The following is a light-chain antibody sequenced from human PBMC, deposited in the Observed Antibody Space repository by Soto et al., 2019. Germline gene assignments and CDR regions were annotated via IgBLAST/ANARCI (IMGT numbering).Light chain of an antibody. CDR2: EVS. CDR3: SSYTSSSTYV. J-gene: IGLJ1*01. CDR1: SSDVGGYNY. Sequence: QSVLTQPASVSGSPGQSMTISWTGTSSDVGGYNYVSWYQQHPGKAPKLMIYEVSNRPSGVSNRFSGSKSGNTASLTISGLQAEDEADYYCSSYTSSSTYVFGTGTKVTVL. V-gene: IGLV2-14*01.